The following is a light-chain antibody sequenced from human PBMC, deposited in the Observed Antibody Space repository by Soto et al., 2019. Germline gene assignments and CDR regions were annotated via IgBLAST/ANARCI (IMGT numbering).Light chain of an antibody. J-gene: IGLJ1*01. V-gene: IGLV1-40*01. CDR1: SSNIGANYD. Sequence: QSGMTQEPAVSGTPGKRVTISCTGSSSNIGANYDVHWYRQLPGTAPKLVIFGNTNRPSGVPDRFSGSKSGTSASLAITGLQAEDEADYYCQSYDGSLSAHGFGTGTKVTVL. CDR3: QSYDGSLSAHG. CDR2: GNT.